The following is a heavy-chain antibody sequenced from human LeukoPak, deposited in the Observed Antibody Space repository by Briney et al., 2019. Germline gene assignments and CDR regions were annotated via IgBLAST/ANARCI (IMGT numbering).Heavy chain of an antibody. J-gene: IGHJ4*02. CDR2: IYYSGST. V-gene: IGHV4-39*07. D-gene: IGHD3-22*01. Sequence: SETLSLTCTVSGGSIRSSSYYWGWIRQPPGKGLEWIASIYYSGSTYNNPSLKSRVTISVDTSKNQFSLKLTSVTAADTAVYYCAREGSSGYSFDYWGQGTLVTVSS. CDR3: AREGSSGYSFDY. CDR1: GGSIRSSSYY.